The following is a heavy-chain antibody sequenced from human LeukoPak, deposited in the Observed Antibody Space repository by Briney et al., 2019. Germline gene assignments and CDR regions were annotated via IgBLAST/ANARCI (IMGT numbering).Heavy chain of an antibody. V-gene: IGHV3-23*01. Sequence: GGSLRLSCSASGFNFETHAMHWVRQAPGKGLEWVSGISDSGGSTYYADSVKGRFTISRDNSKNTLYLQMNSLRAEDTAVYYCAKEGRELPYYSMDVWGKGTTVTVSS. CDR2: ISDSGGST. J-gene: IGHJ6*03. CDR3: AKEGRELPYYSMDV. D-gene: IGHD1-7*01. CDR1: GFNFETHA.